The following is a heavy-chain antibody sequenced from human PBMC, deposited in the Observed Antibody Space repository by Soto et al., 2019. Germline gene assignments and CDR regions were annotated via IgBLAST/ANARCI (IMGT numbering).Heavy chain of an antibody. CDR2: VYHTGRT. V-gene: IGHV4-59*01. Sequence: QVQLQESGPGLVRPAETLSLICSVSTDSMRTYSWTWIRQSLGKGLEWIGYVYHTGRTEYNPSLESRVTISIDMSKKQFSLQLTSVTAADTAVYFCARDDTTGLLEFWGQGTLVTVSS. CDR3: ARDDTTGLLEF. J-gene: IGHJ4*02. CDR1: TDSMRTYS.